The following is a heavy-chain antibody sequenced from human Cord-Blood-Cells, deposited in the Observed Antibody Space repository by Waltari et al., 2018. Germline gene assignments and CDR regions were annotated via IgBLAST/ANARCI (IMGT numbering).Heavy chain of an antibody. Sequence: QVQLQESGPGLVKPSETLSLTCAVSGYSIRSGYYWGCIRQPPGKGLEWIGGIYHRGSTYYNPSLKSRVTISVDTSKNQFSLKLRSVTAADTAGYYWARDRRGVTRAFDIWGQGTMVTVSS. D-gene: IGHD3-10*01. V-gene: IGHV4-38-2*02. CDR1: GYSIRSGYY. J-gene: IGHJ3*02. CDR3: ARDRRGVTRAFDI. CDR2: IYHRGST.